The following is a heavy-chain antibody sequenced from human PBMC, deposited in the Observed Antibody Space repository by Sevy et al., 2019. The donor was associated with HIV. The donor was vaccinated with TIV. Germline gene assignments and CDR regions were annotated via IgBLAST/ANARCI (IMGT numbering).Heavy chain of an antibody. D-gene: IGHD2-15*01. CDR3: ARHQSLYCTGGSCYGRCAFDI. V-gene: IGHV3-7*01. CDR1: RFILNNHW. J-gene: IGHJ3*02. Sequence: GGSLRLSCAASRFILNNHWMSWVRQAPGKGLEWVANINQDGSEKYYVDSVKGRFTFSRDNAKNSLFLQMNSLRAEDTAVYYCARHQSLYCTGGSCYGRCAFDIWGQGTMVTVSS. CDR2: INQDGSEK.